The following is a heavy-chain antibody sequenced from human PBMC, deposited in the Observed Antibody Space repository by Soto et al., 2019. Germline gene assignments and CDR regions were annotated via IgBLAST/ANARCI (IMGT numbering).Heavy chain of an antibody. J-gene: IGHJ6*04. CDR3: ARDRRAGYGMDV. CDR1: GGSISSGDYY. V-gene: IGHV4-30-4*01. Sequence: SETLSLTCTVSGGSISSGDYYWSWIRQPPGKGLEWIGYIYYSGSTYYNPSLKSRVTISVDTSKNQFSLKLSSVTAADTAVYYCARDRRAGYGMDVWGKGTTVTVSS. CDR2: IYYSGST.